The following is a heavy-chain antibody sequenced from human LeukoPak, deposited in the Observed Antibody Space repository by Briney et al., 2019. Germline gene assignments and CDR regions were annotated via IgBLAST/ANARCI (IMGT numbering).Heavy chain of an antibody. J-gene: IGHJ6*04. D-gene: IGHD3-10*01. CDR2: INHSGST. V-gene: IGHV4-34*01. Sequence: SETLSLTCAVYGGSFSGYYGGGIGHPPGKGLDWIGEINHSGSTNYNPSLKSRVTISVDTSKNQFSLKLSSVTAADTAVYYCAYGYRELPYGMDVWGKGTTVTVSS. CDR1: GGSFSGYY. CDR3: AYGYRELPYGMDV.